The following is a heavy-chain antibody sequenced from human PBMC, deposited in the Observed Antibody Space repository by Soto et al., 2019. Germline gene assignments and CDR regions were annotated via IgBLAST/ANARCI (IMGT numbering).Heavy chain of an antibody. V-gene: IGHV2-5*02. CDR1: GFSLSTSGVG. CDR2: IYWDDGK. Sequence: QITLKESGPTLVKPTQTLTLTCTFSGFSLSTSGVGVAWIRQPPGKALEWLALIYWDDGKRYRPSLETRLTITKDTSKNQVVLTMTNMDSVDTATYSCAYLPCSGGSCYWFSYSGMDVWGQGTTVTVSS. CDR3: AYLPCSGGSCYWFSYSGMDV. D-gene: IGHD2-15*01. J-gene: IGHJ6*02.